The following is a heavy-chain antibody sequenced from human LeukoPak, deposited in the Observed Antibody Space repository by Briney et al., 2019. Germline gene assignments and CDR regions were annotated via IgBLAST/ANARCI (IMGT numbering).Heavy chain of an antibody. CDR1: GGSISSYY. J-gene: IGHJ4*02. D-gene: IGHD3-16*02. CDR2: ISYSGST. CDR3: ARYVWGSYPTFEDY. Sequence: SETLSLTCTVSGGSISSYYWSWIRQPPGKGLEWIGYISYSGSTDYNPSLKSRVTISVDTSKNQFSLKLSSVTAADTAVYYCARYVWGSYPTFEDYWGQGTLVTVSS. V-gene: IGHV4-59*01.